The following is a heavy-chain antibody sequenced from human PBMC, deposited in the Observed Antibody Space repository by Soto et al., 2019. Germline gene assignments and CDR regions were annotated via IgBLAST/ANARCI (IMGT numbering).Heavy chain of an antibody. CDR1: GGSISSSNW. CDR2: IYHSGST. V-gene: IGHV4-4*02. CDR3: ARDQGTMVRGFHDY. J-gene: IGHJ4*02. Sequence: PSETLSLTCAVSGGSISSSNWWSWVRQPPGKGLEWIGEIYHSGSTNYNPSLKSRVTISVDKSKNQFSLKLSSVTAADTAVYYCARDQGTMVRGFHDYWGQGTLVTVSS. D-gene: IGHD3-10*01.